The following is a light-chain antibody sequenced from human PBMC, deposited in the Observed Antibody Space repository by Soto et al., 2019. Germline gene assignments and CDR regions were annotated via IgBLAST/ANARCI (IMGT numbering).Light chain of an antibody. Sequence: QPVLTQPASVSASPGQSITISCTGTSSDVGGYDYVSWYQQHPGKAPKLIIYEVTNRPSGVSNRFSGSKSGNTASLTISGLQAEDEADYYCSSYTSSSAPYVFGTGTKLTVL. CDR1: SSDVGGYDY. CDR3: SSYTSSSAPYV. V-gene: IGLV2-14*01. J-gene: IGLJ1*01. CDR2: EVT.